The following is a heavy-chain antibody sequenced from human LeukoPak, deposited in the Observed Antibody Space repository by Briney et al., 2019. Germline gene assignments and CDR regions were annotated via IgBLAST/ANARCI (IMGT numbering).Heavy chain of an antibody. Sequence: ASVKVSCKASAYTFTCYYMHWVRQAQGQGLEWMGWRNPNSGERHNAKKFQGRVTMTRDTSISPASLELSRLRSADTAVYYCARAYGSGSYSHQYYFDFWGQGTLVTVSS. J-gene: IGHJ4*02. CDR2: RNPNSGER. CDR3: ARAYGSGSYSHQYYFDF. D-gene: IGHD3-10*01. CDR1: AYTFTCYY. V-gene: IGHV1-2*02.